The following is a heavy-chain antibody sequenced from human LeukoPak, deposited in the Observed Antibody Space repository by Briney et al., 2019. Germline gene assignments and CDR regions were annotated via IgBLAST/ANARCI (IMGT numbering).Heavy chain of an antibody. J-gene: IGHJ4*02. Sequence: GGSLRLSCAASGFTFSTYAMHWVRQAPGKGLEWVAVIPYDGSNKYYADSVKGRFTISRDDSKKSLFLQMNSLKTEDTALYYCAKDMGYESAMGFDYWGQGTLVTVSS. CDR3: AKDMGYESAMGFDY. D-gene: IGHD2-8*01. V-gene: IGHV3-30*04. CDR2: IPYDGSNK. CDR1: GFTFSTYA.